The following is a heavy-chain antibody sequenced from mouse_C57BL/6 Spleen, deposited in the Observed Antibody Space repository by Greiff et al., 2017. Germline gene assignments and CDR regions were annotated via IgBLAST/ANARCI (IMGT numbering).Heavy chain of an antibody. V-gene: IGHV1-81*01. Sequence: VQLQQSGAELARPGASVKLSCKASGSTFTSYGISWVKQRTGQGLEWIGEIYPRSGNTYYNEKFKGKATLTADKSSSTAYMALRSLTSEDSAVXFCARDYGNVHWFAYWGQGTLVTVAA. CDR1: GSTFTSYG. J-gene: IGHJ3*01. CDR3: ARDYGNVHWFAY. CDR2: IYPRSGNT. D-gene: IGHD2-1*01.